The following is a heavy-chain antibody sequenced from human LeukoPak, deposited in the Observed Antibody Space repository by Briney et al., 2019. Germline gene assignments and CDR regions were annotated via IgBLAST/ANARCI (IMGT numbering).Heavy chain of an antibody. CDR1: GFTFSSYA. CDR2: ISGNGGST. D-gene: IGHD2-2*01. V-gene: IGHV3-23*01. J-gene: IGHJ4*02. Sequence: HTGGSLRLSCAASGFTFSSYAMSWVRQAPGKGLEWVSAISGNGGSTYYADSVKGRFTISRDNSKNTLYLQMNSLRAEDTAVYYCAKSEIVVVPAAIGKYYFDYWGQGTLVTVSS. CDR3: AKSEIVVVPAAIGKYYFDY.